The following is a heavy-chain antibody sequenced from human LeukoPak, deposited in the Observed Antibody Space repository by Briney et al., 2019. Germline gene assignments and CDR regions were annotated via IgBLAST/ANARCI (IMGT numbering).Heavy chain of an antibody. J-gene: IGHJ4*02. CDR2: IYTSGST. CDR3: VSETYYDFWSGYYK. D-gene: IGHD3-3*01. Sequence: PSQTLSLTCTVSGGSISSGSYYWSWIRQPAGKGLEWIGRIYTSGSTNYNPSLKSRVTISVDTSKNQFSLKLSSVTAADTAVYYCVSETYYDFWSGYYKWGQGTLVTVSS. CDR1: GGSISSGSYY. V-gene: IGHV4-61*02.